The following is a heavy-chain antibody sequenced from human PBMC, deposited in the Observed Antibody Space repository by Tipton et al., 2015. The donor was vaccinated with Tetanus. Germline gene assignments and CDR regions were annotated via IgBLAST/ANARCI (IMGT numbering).Heavy chain of an antibody. J-gene: IGHJ6*02. CDR3: AHRTVAHGLDV. CDR2: IHWNDAK. Sequence: LVKPTQTLTLTCTFSGFSLTTSGVGVGWVRQPPGKALEWLADIHWNDAKQYSPSLRSRLTITKDTSKNQLVLTVTDMDPVDTATYYCAHRTVAHGLDVWGQGTAVTVS. D-gene: IGHD3/OR15-3a*01. V-gene: IGHV2-5*01. CDR1: GFSLTTSGVG.